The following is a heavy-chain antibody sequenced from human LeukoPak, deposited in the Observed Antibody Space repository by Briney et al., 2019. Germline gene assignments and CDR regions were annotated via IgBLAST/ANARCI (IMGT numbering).Heavy chain of an antibody. Sequence: PSETLSLTCTVSGGSISSYYWSWIRQPPGKGLEWIGYIYYSGSTNYNPSLKSGVTISVDTSKNQFSLKLSSVTAADTAVYYCARALAGSSPDYWGQGTLVTVSS. CDR3: ARALAGSSPDY. D-gene: IGHD6-13*01. V-gene: IGHV4-59*01. CDR1: GGSISSYY. CDR2: IYYSGST. J-gene: IGHJ4*02.